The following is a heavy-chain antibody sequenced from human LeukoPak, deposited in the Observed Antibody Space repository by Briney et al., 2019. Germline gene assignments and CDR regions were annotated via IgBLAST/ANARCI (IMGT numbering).Heavy chain of an antibody. Sequence: PSQTLSLTCTVSGGSISSGGYYWSWIRQHPGKGLEWIGYIYYSGSTYYNPSLKSRVTISVDTSKNQFSLKLSSVTDADTAVYYCARVVGRSYYFDYWGQGTLVTVSS. J-gene: IGHJ4*02. V-gene: IGHV4-31*03. CDR1: GGSISSGGYY. CDR2: IYYSGST. CDR3: ARVVGRSYYFDY. D-gene: IGHD2-21*01.